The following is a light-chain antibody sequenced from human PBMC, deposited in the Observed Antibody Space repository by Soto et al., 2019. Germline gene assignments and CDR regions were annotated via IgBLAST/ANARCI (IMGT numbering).Light chain of an antibody. Sequence: VLSQTPLTLSVTPGQPASISCRSNQSLLHTDGKDHLYWFMQKPGQPPQLLIYEVSNRFSGVTERFSGSGSGTDLTLKISRLEAEDVGVYYCMQSTYLPLTFGGGTKVEIK. J-gene: IGKJ4*01. CDR2: EVS. V-gene: IGKV2D-29*01. CDR3: MQSTYLPLT. CDR1: QSLLHTDGKDH.